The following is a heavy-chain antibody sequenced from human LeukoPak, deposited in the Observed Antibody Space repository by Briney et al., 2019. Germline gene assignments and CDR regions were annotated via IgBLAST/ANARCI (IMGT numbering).Heavy chain of an antibody. CDR2: IIPIFGTA. Sequence: SVRVSCKASGYTFIDYYIHWVRQAPGQGLEWMGGIIPIFGTANYAQKFQGRVTITADESTSTAYMELSSLRSEDTAVYYCASLNSGYDLPYYFDYWGQGTLVTVSS. CDR1: GYTFIDYY. V-gene: IGHV1-69*01. D-gene: IGHD5-12*01. J-gene: IGHJ4*02. CDR3: ASLNSGYDLPYYFDY.